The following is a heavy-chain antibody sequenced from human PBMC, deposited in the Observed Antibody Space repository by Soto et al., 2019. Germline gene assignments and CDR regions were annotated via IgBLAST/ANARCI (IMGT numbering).Heavy chain of an antibody. D-gene: IGHD4-4*01. CDR2: IYYSGPP. V-gene: IGHV4-61*01. Sequence: SETLSLTCTVSGGXXCRGSYYWTWLRQPAGKVLGFIAYIYYSGPPNYTPPLTSRIAISVDTSGNQFSLKLSSVTAADTAVYFCARTYCTTTACQAHGIDVWGQGTTVTVSS. CDR3: ARTYCTTTACQAHGIDV. J-gene: IGHJ6*02. CDR1: GGXXCRGSYY.